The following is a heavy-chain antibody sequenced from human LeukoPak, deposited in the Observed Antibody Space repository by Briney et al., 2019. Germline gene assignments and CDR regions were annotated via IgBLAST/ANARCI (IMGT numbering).Heavy chain of an antibody. Sequence: ASVKVSCKASGGTFSSYAISWVRQAPGQGLEWMGWMNPNSGDTSYAREFQDRVTMTRDTSLSTAYMELSRLRSDDTAVYFCARRPINCIITNCYVDYWGQGTLVTVSS. J-gene: IGHJ4*02. CDR1: GGTFSSYA. CDR2: MNPNSGDT. D-gene: IGHD2-2*01. CDR3: ARRPINCIITNCYVDY. V-gene: IGHV1-2*02.